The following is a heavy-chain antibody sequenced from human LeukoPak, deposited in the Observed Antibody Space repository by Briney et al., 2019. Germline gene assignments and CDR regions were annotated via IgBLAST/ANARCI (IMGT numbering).Heavy chain of an antibody. CDR2: IYYSGST. J-gene: IGHJ4*02. Sequence: SETLSLTCTVSGGSISSSSYYWGWIRQPPGKGLEWIGSIYYSGSTNYNPSLKSRVTISVDTSKNQFSLKLSSVTAADTAVYYCASSPPIVGALNYWGQGTLVTVSS. D-gene: IGHD1-26*01. CDR1: GGSISSSSYY. V-gene: IGHV4-39*07. CDR3: ASSPPIVGALNY.